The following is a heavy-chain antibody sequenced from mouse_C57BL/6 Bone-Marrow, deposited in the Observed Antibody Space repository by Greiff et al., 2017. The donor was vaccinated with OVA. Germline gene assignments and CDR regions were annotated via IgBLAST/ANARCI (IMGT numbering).Heavy chain of an antibody. D-gene: IGHD2-5*01. CDR3: ARRAYYSNYGFAY. V-gene: IGHV1-64*01. J-gene: IGHJ3*01. Sequence: QVQLQQPGAELVKPGASVKLSCKASGYTFTSYWMHWVKQRPGQGLEWIGMIHPNRGSTNYNEKFKSKATLTVDKSSSTADMQLSSLTSEDSAVYYCARRAYYSNYGFAYWGQGTLVTVSA. CDR2: IHPNRGST. CDR1: GYTFTSYW.